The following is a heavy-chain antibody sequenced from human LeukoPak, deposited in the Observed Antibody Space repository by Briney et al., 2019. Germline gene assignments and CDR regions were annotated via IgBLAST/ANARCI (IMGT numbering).Heavy chain of an antibody. Sequence: GGSLSLSCAASGFTFSSYAMSWVRQAPGKGLEGVSAMSGSVGSIYYADSVKGRFTISRGNSKNTLYLQMNSLRAEDTAVYYCAKNLGSGSYYNVDYYYYGMDVWGKGTTVTVSS. D-gene: IGHD3-10*01. CDR2: MSGSVGSI. CDR1: GFTFSSYA. J-gene: IGHJ6*04. V-gene: IGHV3-23*01. CDR3: AKNLGSGSYYNVDYYYYGMDV.